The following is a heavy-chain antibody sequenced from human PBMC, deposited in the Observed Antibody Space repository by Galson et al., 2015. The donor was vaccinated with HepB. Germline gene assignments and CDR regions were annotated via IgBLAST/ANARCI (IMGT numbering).Heavy chain of an antibody. V-gene: IGHV1-8*01. D-gene: IGHD2-2*01. CDR2: MNPNSGNT. CDR3: AMRGGYCSSTSCYRADAFDI. CDR1: GYTFTSYD. Sequence: SVKVSCKASGYTFTSYDINWVRQATGQGLEWMGWMNPNSGNTGYAQKFQGRVTMTRNTSISTAYMELSSLRSEDTAVYYCAMRGGYCSSTSCYRADAFDIWGQGTMVTVSS. J-gene: IGHJ3*02.